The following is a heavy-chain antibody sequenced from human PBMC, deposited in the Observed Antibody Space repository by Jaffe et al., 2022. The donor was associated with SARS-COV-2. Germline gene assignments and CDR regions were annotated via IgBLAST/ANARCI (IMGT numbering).Heavy chain of an antibody. CDR1: GFTFSSYG. CDR3: ARGEIAAESSGYFDY. D-gene: IGHD6-13*01. V-gene: IGHV3-33*01. J-gene: IGHJ4*02. Sequence: QVQLVESGGGVVQPGRSLRLSCAASGFTFSSYGMHWVRQAPGKGLEWVAVIWYDGSNKYYADSVKGRFTISRDNSKNTLYLQMNSLRAEDTAVYYCARGEIAAESSGYFDYWGQGTLVTVSS. CDR2: IWYDGSNK.